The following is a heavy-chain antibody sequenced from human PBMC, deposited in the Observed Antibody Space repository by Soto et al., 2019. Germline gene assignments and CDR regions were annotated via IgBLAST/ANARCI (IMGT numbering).Heavy chain of an antibody. Sequence: QVQLVQSGAEVKKPGSSVKVSCKASGGTFSSYAISWVRQAPGQGLEWMGGIIPIFGTANYAQKFQGRVTISADESTSTAYMELSSLRSEDTAVYYCATGSPKVYDVWSGYYPQDIYDYYGMDVWGQGTTVTVSS. J-gene: IGHJ6*02. CDR3: ATGSPKVYDVWSGYYPQDIYDYYGMDV. CDR1: GGTFSSYA. V-gene: IGHV1-69*01. D-gene: IGHD3-3*01. CDR2: IIPIFGTA.